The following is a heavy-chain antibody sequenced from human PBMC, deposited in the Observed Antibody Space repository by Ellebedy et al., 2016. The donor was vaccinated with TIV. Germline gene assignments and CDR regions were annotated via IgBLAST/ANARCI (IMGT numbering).Heavy chain of an antibody. CDR2: MNPNSGNT. J-gene: IGHJ4*02. CDR3: ARDQGGRWAVAGTDY. D-gene: IGHD6-19*01. Sequence: AASVKVSCKASGYIFTNYDINWVRQATGQGLEWMGWMNPNSGNTNYAQKLQGRLTMTTDTSSSTAYMELRSLRSDDTAVYYGARDQGGRWAVAGTDYWGQGTLVTVSS. V-gene: IGHV1-18*01. CDR1: GYIFTNYD.